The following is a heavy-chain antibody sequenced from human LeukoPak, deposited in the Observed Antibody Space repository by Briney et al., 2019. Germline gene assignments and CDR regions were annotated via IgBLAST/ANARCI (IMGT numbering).Heavy chain of an antibody. CDR3: ARVRRTGYLPFDY. V-gene: IGHV4-34*01. CDR1: GGSFSGYY. J-gene: IGHJ4*02. D-gene: IGHD3/OR15-3a*01. Sequence: SETLSLTCAVYGGSFSGYYWSWIRQPPGKGLEWIGEINHSGSTNYNPSLKSRVTISVDTSKNQFSLKLSSVTAADTAAYYCARVRRTGYLPFDYWGQGTLVTVSS. CDR2: INHSGST.